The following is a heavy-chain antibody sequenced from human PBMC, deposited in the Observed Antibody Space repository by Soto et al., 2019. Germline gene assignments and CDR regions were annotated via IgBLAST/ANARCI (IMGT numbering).Heavy chain of an antibody. CDR2: IYYGGST. CDR3: ARGGSSTWCTVCPYDY. D-gene: IGHD6-13*01. Sequence: SETLSLTCTVSGASVSSSSYYWSWIRQAPGKGLEWIGYIYYGGSTNYNPSLKSRVTVSVDTSKNQFSLKLNSMTAADTAVYYCARGGSSTWCTVCPYDYWGRGTLVTVSS. CDR1: GASVSSSSYY. J-gene: IGHJ4*02. V-gene: IGHV4-61*01.